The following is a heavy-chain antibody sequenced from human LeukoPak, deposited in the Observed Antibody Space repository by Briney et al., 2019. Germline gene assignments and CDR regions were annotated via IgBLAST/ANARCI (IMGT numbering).Heavy chain of an antibody. V-gene: IGHV3-7*01. Sequence: GGSLRLSCAASGFTFSSYWMSWVRQAPGKGLEWVANIKQDGSEKYYVDSVKGRFTTSRDNAKNSLYLQMNSLRAEDTAMYYCARGVVTGIDFYDYWGQGTLVTVSS. J-gene: IGHJ4*02. D-gene: IGHD1-20*01. CDR1: GFTFSSYW. CDR2: IKQDGSEK. CDR3: ARGVVTGIDFYDY.